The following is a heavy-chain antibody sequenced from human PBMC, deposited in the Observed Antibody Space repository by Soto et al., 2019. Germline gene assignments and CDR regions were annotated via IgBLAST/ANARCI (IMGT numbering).Heavy chain of an antibody. D-gene: IGHD6-19*01. V-gene: IGHV1-46*01. CDR2: INPSGFST. Sequence: ASVKVSCKASGYTLTRYYMHWVRQAPGQGLEWMGIINPSGFSTNYAQKFQGRVTMTRDTSASTVYMELSSLRSEDTAVYYCARDRKDSSGVFDHWGQGILVTVSS. J-gene: IGHJ4*02. CDR1: GYTLTRYY. CDR3: ARDRKDSSGVFDH.